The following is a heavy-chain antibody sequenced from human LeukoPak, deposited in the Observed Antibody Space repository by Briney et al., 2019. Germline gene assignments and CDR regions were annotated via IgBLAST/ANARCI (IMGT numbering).Heavy chain of an antibody. V-gene: IGHV3-30*18. J-gene: IGHJ6*02. Sequence: GRSLRLSCAASGFTFSSYGMHWVRQAPGKGLEWVAVISYDGGNKYYADSVKGRFTISRDNSKNTLYLQMNSLRAEDTAVYYCAKEMGTTYYYYGMDVWGQGTTVTVSS. CDR2: ISYDGGNK. D-gene: IGHD7-27*01. CDR1: GFTFSSYG. CDR3: AKEMGTTYYYYGMDV.